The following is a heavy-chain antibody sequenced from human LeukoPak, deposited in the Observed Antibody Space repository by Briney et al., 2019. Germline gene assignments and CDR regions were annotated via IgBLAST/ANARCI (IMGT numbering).Heavy chain of an antibody. CDR1: GGSISSYY. D-gene: IGHD3-22*01. J-gene: IGHJ5*02. CDR3: ARGARYYDSSGYYLNWFDP. CDR2: IYYSGST. Sequence: SETLSLTCTVSGGSISSYYWSWIRQPPGKGLEWIGYIYYSGSTNYNPSLKSRVTISVDTSKNQFSLKLSSVTAADTAVYYCARGARYYDSSGYYLNWFDPWGQGTLVTVSS. V-gene: IGHV4-59*01.